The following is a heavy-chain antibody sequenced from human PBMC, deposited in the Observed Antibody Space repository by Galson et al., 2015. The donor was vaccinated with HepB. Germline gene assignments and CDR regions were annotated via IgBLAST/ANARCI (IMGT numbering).Heavy chain of an antibody. CDR2: ISASGDST. CDR1: GFQFSSYA. V-gene: IGHV3-23*01. CDR3: TKLTGYYGPPDALDF. J-gene: IGHJ3*01. Sequence: SLRLSCAASGFQFSSYATTWVRQAPGRGLEWVSSISASGDSTYYADSVKGRFFISRDNSKITLLLHLNNLRVEDTAVYYCTKLTGYYGPPDALDFWGQGTVVTVSS. D-gene: IGHD3-3*01.